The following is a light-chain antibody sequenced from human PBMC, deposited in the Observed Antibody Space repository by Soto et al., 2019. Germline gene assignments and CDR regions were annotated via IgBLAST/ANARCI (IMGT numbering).Light chain of an antibody. V-gene: IGLV2-11*01. J-gene: IGLJ1*01. Sequence: QSALTQPRSVSGSPGQSVTISCTGTSSDVGGYNYVSWYQQHPGKAPKLMIYDVSKRPSGVPDRFSGSKSGNTASLTISGLQAEDEADYYCCSYAGSYTFDVFGTGTKHRP. CDR3: CSYAGSYTFDV. CDR2: DVS. CDR1: SSDVGGYNY.